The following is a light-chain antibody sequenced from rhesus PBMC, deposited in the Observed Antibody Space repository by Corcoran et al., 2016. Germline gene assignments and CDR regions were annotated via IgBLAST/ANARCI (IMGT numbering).Light chain of an antibody. Sequence: SYDLTQPPSVSVSPGQTARITCGGDNIGSKNVHWYQQKAPQAPVLVIYNDGARPSGIPERVSGSKSGNTATLTISGVEAGDEADDYCQVWDSSSDHPVFGSGTKLTVL. CDR1: NIGSKN. CDR2: NDG. J-gene: IGLJ6*01. CDR3: QVWDSSSDHPV. V-gene: IGLV3-44*01.